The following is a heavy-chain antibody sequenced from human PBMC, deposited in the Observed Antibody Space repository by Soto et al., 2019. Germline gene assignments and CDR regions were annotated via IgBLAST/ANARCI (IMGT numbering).Heavy chain of an antibody. J-gene: IGHJ6*02. CDR2: INHSGST. CDR3: ARGLRGSYYSYYYYGMDV. Sequence: SETPSLTCAVYGGSFSGYYWSWIRQPPGKGLEWIGEINHSGSTNYNPSLKSRVTISVDTSKNQFSLRLSSVTAADTAVYYCARGLRGSYYSYYYYGMDVWGQGTTVTVSS. CDR1: GGSFSGYY. V-gene: IGHV4-34*01. D-gene: IGHD1-26*01.